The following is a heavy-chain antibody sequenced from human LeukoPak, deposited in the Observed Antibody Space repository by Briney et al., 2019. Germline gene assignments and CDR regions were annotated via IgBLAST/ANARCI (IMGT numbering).Heavy chain of an antibody. CDR2: INHSGST. CDR3: ARDAGVGYFDY. V-gene: IGHV4-34*01. D-gene: IGHD1-26*01. J-gene: IGHJ4*02. Sequence: SETLSLTCAVYGGSFSGYYWSWIRQPPGKGLEWIGEINHSGSTNYNPSLKSRVTISVDRSKNQFSLKLSSVTAADTAVYYCARDAGVGYFDYWGQGTLVTVSS. CDR1: GGSFSGYY.